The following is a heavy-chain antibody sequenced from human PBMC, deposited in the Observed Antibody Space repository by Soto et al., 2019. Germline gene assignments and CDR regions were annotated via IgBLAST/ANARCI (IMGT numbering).Heavy chain of an antibody. CDR3: VLSCTGGSCSDY. CDR2: FSVYNGNT. CDR1: GNPFISYA. J-gene: IGHJ4*02. Sequence: QVRLVQSGAELKKPGASVKVSCKASGNPFISYAISWVRQAPGQGLEWMGRFSVYNGNTIYAQKFHDRLTVTTDTSTTTAYMELRSLTSDDTAVYYSVLSCTGGSCSDYWGQGTLVTVSS. V-gene: IGHV1-18*04. D-gene: IGHD2-15*01.